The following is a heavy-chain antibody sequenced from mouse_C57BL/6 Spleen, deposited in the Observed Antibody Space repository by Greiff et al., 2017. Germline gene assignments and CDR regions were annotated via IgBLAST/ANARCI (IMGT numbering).Heavy chain of an antibody. CDR3: ARGLGQDWYFDV. CDR1: GFTFSDYG. V-gene: IGHV5-17*01. CDR2: ISSGSSTI. J-gene: IGHJ1*03. D-gene: IGHD3-3*01. Sequence: EVKLVESGGGLVKPGGSLKLSCAASGFTFSDYGMHWVRQAPEKGLEWVAYISSGSSTIYYADTVKGRFTISRDNAKNTLFLQMTSLRSEDTALYYCARGLGQDWYFDVWGTGTTVTVSS.